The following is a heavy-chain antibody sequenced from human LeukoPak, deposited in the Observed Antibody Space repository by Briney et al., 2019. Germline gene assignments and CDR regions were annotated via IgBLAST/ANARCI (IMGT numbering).Heavy chain of an antibody. V-gene: IGHV1-18*01. Sequence: ASVKVSCKASGYTFTSYGISWVRQAPGQGLEWMGWISAYNGNTNYAQKLQGRVTMTTDTSTSTAYMELRSLRSDGTAVYYCARVDSDSGFPFVEYFQHWGQGTLVTVSS. CDR2: ISAYNGNT. J-gene: IGHJ1*01. D-gene: IGHD6-19*01. CDR3: ARVDSDSGFPFVEYFQH. CDR1: GYTFTSYG.